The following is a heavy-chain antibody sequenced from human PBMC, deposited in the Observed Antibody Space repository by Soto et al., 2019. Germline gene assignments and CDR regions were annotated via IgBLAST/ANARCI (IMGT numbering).Heavy chain of an antibody. CDR2: NIPILGIA. V-gene: IGHV1-69*02. CDR3: ARALGYCSSTSCYGIDY. J-gene: IGHJ4*02. CDR1: GGTFSSYT. Sequence: QVQLVHSGAEVKKPGSSVKVSCKASGGTFSSYTISWVRQAPGQGLEWMGRNIPILGIANYAQKFQGRVTITADKSTSTAYMELSSLRSEDTAVYYCARALGYCSSTSCYGIDYWGQGTLVTVSS. D-gene: IGHD2-2*01.